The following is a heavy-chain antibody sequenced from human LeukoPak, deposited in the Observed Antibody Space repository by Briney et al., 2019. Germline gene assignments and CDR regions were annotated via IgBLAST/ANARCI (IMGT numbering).Heavy chain of an antibody. CDR3: ASEGYYDSSGYYGY. CDR2: ISSSGSTI. CDR1: GFTFRDYY. J-gene: IGHJ4*02. Sequence: GGSLRLSCAASGFTFRDYYMSWLRQAPGKGLEWVSYISSSGSTIYYADSVKGRFTISRDNAKNSLYLQMNSLRAEDTAVYYCASEGYYDSSGYYGYWGQGTLVTVSS. V-gene: IGHV3-11*01. D-gene: IGHD3-22*01.